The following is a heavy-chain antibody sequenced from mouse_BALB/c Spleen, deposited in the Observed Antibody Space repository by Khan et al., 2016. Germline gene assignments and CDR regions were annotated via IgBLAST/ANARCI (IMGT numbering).Heavy chain of an antibody. V-gene: IGHV14-3*02. Sequence: VQLQQPGAELVKPGASVKLSCTASGFNIKDTYMHWVKQRPEQGLEWIGRIDPANGNTKYDPKFQGKATITADTSSNTAYLQLSSLTSEDTAVYYCASPFPDAMDYWGQGTSVTVSS. CDR3: ASPFPDAMDY. CDR2: IDPANGNT. CDR1: GFNIKDTY. J-gene: IGHJ4*01.